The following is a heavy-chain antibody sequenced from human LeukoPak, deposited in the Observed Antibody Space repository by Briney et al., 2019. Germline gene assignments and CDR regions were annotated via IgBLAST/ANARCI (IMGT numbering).Heavy chain of an antibody. CDR2: MNPNSGNT. Sequence: ASVEVSCKASGYTFTSYDINWVRQATGQGLEWMGSMNPNSGNTGYAQKFQGRVTITRNTSISTAYMELSSLRSEDTAVYYCALTDYDFWSGYSNHRFWFDPWGQGTLVTVSS. CDR3: ALTDYDFWSGYSNHRFWFDP. J-gene: IGHJ5*02. D-gene: IGHD3-3*01. V-gene: IGHV1-8*03. CDR1: GYTFTSYD.